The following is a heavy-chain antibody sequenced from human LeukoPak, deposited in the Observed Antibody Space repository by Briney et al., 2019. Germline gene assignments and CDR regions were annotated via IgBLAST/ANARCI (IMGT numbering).Heavy chain of an antibody. CDR2: IRSKANNYAT. Sequence: PGGSLRLSCAASGFTFSGSAVHWVRQASGKGLEWVGRIRSKANNYATAYAASVKGRFTISRDDSKNTAYLQMNSLQTEDTAVYYCAKTLVGATTGLWGQGTLVTVSS. CDR1: GFTFSGSA. D-gene: IGHD1-26*01. CDR3: AKTLVGATTGL. V-gene: IGHV3-73*01. J-gene: IGHJ4*02.